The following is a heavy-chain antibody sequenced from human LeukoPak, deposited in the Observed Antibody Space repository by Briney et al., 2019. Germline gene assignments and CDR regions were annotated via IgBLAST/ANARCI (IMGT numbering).Heavy chain of an antibody. V-gene: IGHV3-74*01. Sequence: PGGSLRLSCAASGFTFSRYWMHWVRQAPGKGLVWVSRISSDVSSTSYADSVKGRFTISRDNAKNTLYLQMNSLRAEDTAVYYCARGYDSSGYYYADAFDIWGQGTTVTVSS. D-gene: IGHD3-22*01. CDR3: ARGYDSSGYYYADAFDI. CDR1: GFTFSRYW. CDR2: ISSDVSST. J-gene: IGHJ3*02.